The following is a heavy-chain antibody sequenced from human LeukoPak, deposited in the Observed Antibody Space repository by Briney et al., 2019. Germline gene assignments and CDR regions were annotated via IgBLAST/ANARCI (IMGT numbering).Heavy chain of an antibody. D-gene: IGHD2-15*01. V-gene: IGHV3-64*01. CDR2: ISNDGGST. Sequence: GGSLRLSCAASGFTFSGYAMHWVRQTPGKGLEYVSSISNDGGSTYYANSVKDRFTISRDNSKNTLYLQMGSLRADDTAVYYCARVGRTGFTLMGAAPFDYWGQGTLVTVSS. J-gene: IGHJ4*02. CDR3: ARVGRTGFTLMGAAPFDY. CDR1: GFTFSGYA.